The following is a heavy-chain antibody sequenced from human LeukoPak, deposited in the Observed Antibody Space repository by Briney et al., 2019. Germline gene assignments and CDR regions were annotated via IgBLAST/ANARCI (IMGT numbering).Heavy chain of an antibody. CDR3: ARDRSKTYYYDASGYYVDSFDY. Sequence: ASVKVSCKTSAYTFTSYYMHWVRQAPGQGLEWKGIINPRGGSTSYAQKFQGRVTMTRDTSTNTVYMELSSLRSEDTAVYYCARDRSKTYYYDASGYYVDSFDYWGQGTLVTVSS. J-gene: IGHJ4*02. CDR2: INPRGGST. V-gene: IGHV1-46*01. CDR1: AYTFTSYY. D-gene: IGHD3-22*01.